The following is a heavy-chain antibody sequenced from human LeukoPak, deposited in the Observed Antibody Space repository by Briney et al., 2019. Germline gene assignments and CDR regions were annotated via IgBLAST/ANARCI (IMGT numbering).Heavy chain of an antibody. D-gene: IGHD4-17*01. CDR3: AKSTTVTQRGYFDY. CDR2: ISYDGSNK. CDR1: GFTFSSYG. Sequence: GGSLRLSCAASGFTFSSYGMSWVRQAPAKGLEWVAIISYDGSNKYYADSVKGRFTISRDNSKNTLYLQMNSLRAEDTAVYYCAKSTTVTQRGYFDYWGQGTLVTVSS. V-gene: IGHV3-30*18. J-gene: IGHJ4*02.